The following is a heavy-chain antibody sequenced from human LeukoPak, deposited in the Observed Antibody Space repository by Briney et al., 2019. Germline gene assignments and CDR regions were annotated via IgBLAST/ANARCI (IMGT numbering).Heavy chain of an antibody. CDR1: GFTFSDYA. CDR3: ARGYSSSWYD. V-gene: IGHV3-23*05. Sequence: GGSLRLSCVASGFTFSDYAMNWVRQAPGKGLEWVSTFKTKYNQVYYAESVRGRFTISTDNSNNTVYLQMNSLRAEDTALYYCARGYSSSWYDWGQGTLVTVSS. CDR2: FKTKYNQV. J-gene: IGHJ4*02. D-gene: IGHD6-13*01.